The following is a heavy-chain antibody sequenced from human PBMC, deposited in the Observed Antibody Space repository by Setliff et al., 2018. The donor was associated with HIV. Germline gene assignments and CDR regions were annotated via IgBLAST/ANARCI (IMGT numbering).Heavy chain of an antibody. CDR1: GGSISSGSYY. D-gene: IGHD4-4*01. V-gene: IGHV4-61*02. CDR3: ARVGGKGYSNVLDS. Sequence: PSETLSPTCTVSGGSISSGSYYWSWIRQTAGKGLEWIGRIYTSGSTDYNPSLKSRVAISVDTSKNHFSLNLTSVTAADTAIYFCARVGGKGYSNVLDSWGQERRVTVS. J-gene: IGHJ4*02. CDR2: IYTSGST.